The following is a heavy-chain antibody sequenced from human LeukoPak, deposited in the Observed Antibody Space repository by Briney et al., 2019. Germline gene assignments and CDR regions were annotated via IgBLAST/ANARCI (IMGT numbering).Heavy chain of an antibody. CDR1: GFTFSNAW. J-gene: IGHJ4*02. CDR3: TTDEEGLLWFGEPDY. Sequence: PGGSLRLSCAASGFTFSNAWMSWVRQAPGKGLEWVGRIKSKTDGGTTDYAAPVKGRFTISRDGSKNTLYLQMNSLKTEDTAVYYCTTDEEGLLWFGEPDYWGQGTLVTVSS. CDR2: IKSKTDGGTT. V-gene: IGHV3-15*01. D-gene: IGHD3-10*01.